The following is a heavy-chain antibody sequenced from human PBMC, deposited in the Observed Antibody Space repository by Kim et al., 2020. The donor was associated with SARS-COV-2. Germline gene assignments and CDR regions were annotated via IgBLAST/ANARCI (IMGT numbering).Heavy chain of an antibody. J-gene: IGHJ6*02. CDR3: ARDPMITFGGVIAIVYYFAGKDV. Sequence: GGSLRLSCAASGFTFSSYAMHWVRQAPGKGLEWVAVISYDGSNKYYADSVKGRFTISRDNSKNTLYLQMNSLRAEDTAVYYCARDPMITFGGVIAIVYYFAGKDVWGQGTTVTVAS. V-gene: IGHV3-30*04. D-gene: IGHD3-16*02. CDR2: ISYDGSNK. CDR1: GFTFSSYA.